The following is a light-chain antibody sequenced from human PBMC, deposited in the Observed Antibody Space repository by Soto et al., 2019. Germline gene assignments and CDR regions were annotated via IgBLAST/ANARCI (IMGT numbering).Light chain of an antibody. Sequence: ILLTQSPSSLSASVGDRVTITCRASQGIDSSFAWYQEKPGKAPKLLIYAASSLQSGVPSRFSGSGSGTDFTLTISSLQPEDFATYYCQQSYSTPQTFGQGTKVDIK. CDR3: QQSYSTPQT. CDR2: AAS. V-gene: IGKV1-39*01. J-gene: IGKJ1*01. CDR1: QGIDSS.